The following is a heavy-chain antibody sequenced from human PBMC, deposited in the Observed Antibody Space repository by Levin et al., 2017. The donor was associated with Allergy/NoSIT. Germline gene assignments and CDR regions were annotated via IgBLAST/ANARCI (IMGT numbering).Heavy chain of an antibody. V-gene: IGHV4-59*08. CDR2: IYYNGGT. D-gene: IGHD4-11*01. CDR1: GGSIGRFF. J-gene: IGHJ6*02. CDR3: AVHFPRGWDGNDYIQPLDV. Sequence: SETLSLTCTVSGGSIGRFFWTWIRQPPGKGLEWIGHIYYNGGTTYNPSLNSRVTMSIDASQNRFSLDLSFVTAADTAVYYFAVHFPRGWDGNDYIQPLDVWGQGTTVTVSS.